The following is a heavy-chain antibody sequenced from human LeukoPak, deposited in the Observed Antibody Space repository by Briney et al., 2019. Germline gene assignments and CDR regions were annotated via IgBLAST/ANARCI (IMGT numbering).Heavy chain of an antibody. D-gene: IGHD5-18*01. CDR2: IYYSGST. Sequence: SETLSLTCTVSGGSISSYYWNWIRQPPGKGLEWIGYIYYSGSTNHNPSLKSRVTISVDTSKNQFSLKLSSVTAADTAVYYCGRLNVDTTMAHDYWGQGTLVTVSS. CDR3: GRLNVDTTMAHDY. CDR1: GGSISSYY. J-gene: IGHJ4*02. V-gene: IGHV4-59*01.